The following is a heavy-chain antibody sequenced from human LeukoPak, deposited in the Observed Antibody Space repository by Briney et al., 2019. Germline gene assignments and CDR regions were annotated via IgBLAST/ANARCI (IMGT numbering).Heavy chain of an antibody. CDR2: ISSSGSTI. V-gene: IGHV3-48*03. CDR1: GFTFSSYE. D-gene: IGHD6-6*01. J-gene: IGHJ4*02. CDR3: AKDPTSSSALDY. Sequence: GGSLRLYCAASGFTFSSYEMNWVRQAPGKGLEGVSYISSSGSTIYYADSVKGRFTISRDNAKNSLYLHMNNLRAEDTAVYYCAKDPTSSSALDYWGQGTLVTVSS.